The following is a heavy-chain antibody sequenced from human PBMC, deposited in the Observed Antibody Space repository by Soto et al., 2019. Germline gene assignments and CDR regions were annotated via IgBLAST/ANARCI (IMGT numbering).Heavy chain of an antibody. V-gene: IGHV1-69*01. CDR3: AREGGYYDSSGYYPYDY. CDR1: GGTFSSYA. D-gene: IGHD3-22*01. Sequence: QVQLVQSGAEVKKPGSSVKVSCKASGGTFSSYAISWVRQAPGQGLEWMGGIIPIFGTANYAQKFQGRVTITADESTSTAYMELSSLRSEDTAVYYWAREGGYYDSSGYYPYDYWGQGTLVTVSS. CDR2: IIPIFGTA. J-gene: IGHJ4*02.